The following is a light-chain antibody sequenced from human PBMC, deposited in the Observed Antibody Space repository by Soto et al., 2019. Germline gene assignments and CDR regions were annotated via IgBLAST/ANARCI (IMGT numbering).Light chain of an antibody. Sequence: AIRMTQSPSSLSASTGDRVTITCRASQGISSYLAWYQQKPGKAPKLLIYAASTLQSGVPSRFSGSGSGTDFTLTISCLQSEDFATYYCQQYYSYPVPFGQGTKVEIK. J-gene: IGKJ1*01. CDR2: AAS. V-gene: IGKV1-8*01. CDR3: QQYYSYPVP. CDR1: QGISSY.